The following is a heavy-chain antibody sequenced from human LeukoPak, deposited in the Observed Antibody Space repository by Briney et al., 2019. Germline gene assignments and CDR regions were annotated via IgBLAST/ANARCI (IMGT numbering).Heavy chain of an antibody. CDR1: GFTFDDYA. CDR3: AKDSHQLWFGETAHNWFDP. J-gene: IGHJ5*02. V-gene: IGHV3-9*01. D-gene: IGHD3-10*01. Sequence: PGGSLRLSCAASGFTFDDYAMHWVRQAPGKGLEWVSGISWNSGSIGYADSVKGRSTISRDNAKNSVYLQMNSLRAEDTALYYCAKDSHQLWFGETAHNWFDPWGQGTLVTVSS. CDR2: ISWNSGSI.